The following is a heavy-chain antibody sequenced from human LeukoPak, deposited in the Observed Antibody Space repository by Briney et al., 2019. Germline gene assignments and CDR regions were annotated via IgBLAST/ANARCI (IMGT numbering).Heavy chain of an antibody. CDR2: ISGSGGST. V-gene: IGHV3-23*01. CDR3: AKVCGLFRYYVGYFDY. J-gene: IGHJ4*02. D-gene: IGHD3-10*02. CDR1: GFTFSSYA. Sequence: GGSLRLSCAASGFTFSSYAMSWVRQAPGKGLEWVSAISGSGGSTYYADSVKGRFTISRDNSKNTLYLQMNSLRAEDTAVYYCAKVCGLFRYYVGYFDYWGQGTLVTVSS.